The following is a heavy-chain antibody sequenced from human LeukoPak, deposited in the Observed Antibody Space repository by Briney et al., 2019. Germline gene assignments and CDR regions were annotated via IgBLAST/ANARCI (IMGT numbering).Heavy chain of an antibody. CDR2: MGASRGST. Sequence: PGGSLRLSCAASGFTFSTYAMNWVRQAPGKGLEWFSSMGASRGSTYYEDSVKGRFTIYRDSSTNTLYLQMNSLRAEDTAVYYCAKHEAAIVGTATGFDYWGQGTLVTVPS. D-gene: IGHD1-26*01. CDR1: GFTFSTYA. J-gene: IGHJ4*02. CDR3: AKHEAAIVGTATGFDY. V-gene: IGHV3-23*01.